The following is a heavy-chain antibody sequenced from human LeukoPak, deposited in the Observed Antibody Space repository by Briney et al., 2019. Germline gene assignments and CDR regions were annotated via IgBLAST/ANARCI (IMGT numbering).Heavy chain of an antibody. Sequence: PGGSLRLSCVASGFTFNNYAMHWVRQAPGKGLEWVANIKRDGSEKYYVDSVKGRFTIPRDNAKNSLYLQLNSLRTEDTAVYYCARGRGSWYGVYFDYWGQGTLVTVSS. CDR2: IKRDGSEK. CDR1: GFTFNNYA. J-gene: IGHJ4*02. CDR3: ARGRGSWYGVYFDY. V-gene: IGHV3-7*01. D-gene: IGHD6-13*01.